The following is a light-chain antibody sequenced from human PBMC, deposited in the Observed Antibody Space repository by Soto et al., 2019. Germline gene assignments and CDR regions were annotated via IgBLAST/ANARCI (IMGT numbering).Light chain of an antibody. CDR3: SSYAASNNFYFV. Sequence: QSALTQPPSASGSPGQSVTISCTGTSSDVGGYNYVSWYQQYQGRAPKLMIYEVTKRPSGVPDRFSGTKSGNTASLTVSGIQAEDEADYYCSSYAASNNFYFVFGGGTKLTVL. J-gene: IGLJ3*02. CDR1: SSDVGGYNY. V-gene: IGLV2-8*01. CDR2: EVT.